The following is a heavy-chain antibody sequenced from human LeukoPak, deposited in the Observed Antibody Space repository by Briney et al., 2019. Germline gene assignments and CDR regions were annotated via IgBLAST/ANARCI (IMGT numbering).Heavy chain of an antibody. CDR3: SSWPHNDY. J-gene: IGHJ4*02. Sequence: GGSLRLSCAASGFTFSSYEMNWVRQAPGKGLEWVSYISSSGSTIYYADSVKGRFTISRDNAKNSLYLQMNSLRVEDTAVYYCSSWPHNDYWGQGTLVTVSS. D-gene: IGHD6-13*01. V-gene: IGHV3-48*03. CDR2: ISSSGSTI. CDR1: GFTFSSYE.